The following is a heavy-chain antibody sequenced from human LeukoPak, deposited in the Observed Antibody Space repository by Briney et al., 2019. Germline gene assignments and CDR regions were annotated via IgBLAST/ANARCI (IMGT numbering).Heavy chain of an antibody. Sequence: SETLSLTCTFFGDSLNDYYWTWLRQPAGKGLEWIGHIYPSGSTDYVPSLKSRVTMSIDTSKNQFSLQLNSVTPEDTAMYYCARSRSDTPNTLRFDYWGQGTLVTVSS. V-gene: IGHV4-59*10. CDR2: IYPSGST. CDR1: GDSLNDYY. D-gene: IGHD5-18*01. CDR3: ARSRSDTPNTLRFDY. J-gene: IGHJ4*02.